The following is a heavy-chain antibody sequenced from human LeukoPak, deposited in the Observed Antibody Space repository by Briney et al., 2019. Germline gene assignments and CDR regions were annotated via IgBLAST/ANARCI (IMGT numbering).Heavy chain of an antibody. CDR3: ARDEPITIFGVVTMKFDP. CDR1: GFTVSSSY. V-gene: IGHV3-66*01. Sequence: GGSLRLSCAASGFTVSSSYMSWVRQAPGKGLEWVSVIYSGGSTYYADSVKGRFTISRDDSKNTLYLQMNSLRAEDTAVYYCARDEPITIFGVVTMKFDPWGQGTLVTVSS. CDR2: IYSGGST. J-gene: IGHJ5*02. D-gene: IGHD3-3*01.